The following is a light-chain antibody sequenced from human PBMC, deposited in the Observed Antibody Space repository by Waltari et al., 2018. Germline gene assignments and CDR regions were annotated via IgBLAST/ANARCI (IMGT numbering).Light chain of an antibody. Sequence: DIQMTKSPSTLSASVGDRVTITCRASQSISSWLAWYQQKPGKAPKLLIYKASSLESGVPSRFSGSGSGTEFTLTISSLQPDDFATYYCQQYNSFGTFGQGTKVEIK. CDR1: QSISSW. CDR2: KAS. J-gene: IGKJ1*01. V-gene: IGKV1-5*03. CDR3: QQYNSFGT.